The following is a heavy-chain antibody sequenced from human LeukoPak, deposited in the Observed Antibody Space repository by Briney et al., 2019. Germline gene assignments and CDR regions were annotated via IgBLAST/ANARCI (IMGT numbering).Heavy chain of an antibody. J-gene: IGHJ4*02. CDR1: GFTFSSHG. CDR2: IRYDGSNK. D-gene: IGHD3-22*01. V-gene: IGHV3-30*02. CDR3: AKDYYDSSGYYYTGYYFDY. Sequence: GGSLRLSCAASGFTFSSHGMHWVRQAPGKGLEWVAFIRYDGSNKYYADSVKGRFTISRDNSKNTLYLQMNSLRAEDTAVYYCAKDYYDSSGYYYTGYYFDYWGQGTLVTVSS.